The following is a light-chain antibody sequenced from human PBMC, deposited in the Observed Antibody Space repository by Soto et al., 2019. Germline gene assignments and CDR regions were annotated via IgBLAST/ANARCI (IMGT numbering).Light chain of an antibody. J-gene: IGKJ4*01. Sequence: EIVLTQSPATLSLPPGERATLSSRASQSVSNYLAWYQQKPGQAPRLLIYDASNRASGIPARFSGSGSGTDFTLSISSLDPEDFAVYYCQQRSNWPPVTFGGGTKVEIK. CDR3: QQRSNWPPVT. CDR2: DAS. CDR1: QSVSNY. V-gene: IGKV3-11*01.